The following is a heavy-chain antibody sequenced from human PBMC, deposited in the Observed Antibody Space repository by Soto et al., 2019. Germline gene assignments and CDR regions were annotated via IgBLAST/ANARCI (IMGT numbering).Heavy chain of an antibody. CDR2: ISYDGGNQ. V-gene: IGHV3-30-3*01. CDR1: GFTFSSYP. Sequence: PGGSLRLSCEASGFTFSSYPMHWVRQAPGKGLEWVTVISYDGGNQYYADSVKGRFTISRDNSKDTLYLQMHSLRSDDTAVYFCARGHITQTSFIDNWGQGTLVTVSS. CDR3: ARGHITQTSFIDN. D-gene: IGHD1-20*01. J-gene: IGHJ4*02.